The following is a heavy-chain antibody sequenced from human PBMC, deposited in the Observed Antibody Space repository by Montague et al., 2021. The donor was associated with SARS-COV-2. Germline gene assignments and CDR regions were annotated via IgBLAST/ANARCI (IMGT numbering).Heavy chain of an antibody. CDR1: GASISSRSYY. Sequence: SETLSLTCTVSGASISSRSYYWGWIRQPPGKGLEWIGCKYYSGSTYYNPTLKSRVTISVDTSKNQFSLKLSSVTAADTAVYYCARVKRGYYYGLGVSAHFDYWGQGTMVTVSS. CDR2: KYYSGST. D-gene: IGHD3-10*01. J-gene: IGHJ4*02. V-gene: IGHV4-39*07. CDR3: ARVKRGYYYGLGVSAHFDY.